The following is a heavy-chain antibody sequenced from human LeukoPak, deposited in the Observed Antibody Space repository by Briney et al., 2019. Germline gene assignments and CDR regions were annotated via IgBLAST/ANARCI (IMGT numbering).Heavy chain of an antibody. CDR3: ARQASDAFDI. CDR1: GYSFTSYW. CDR2: VYPGDSDT. J-gene: IGHJ3*02. V-gene: IGHV5-51*01. Sequence: GESLKISCRTSGYSFTSYWIGWVRQMPGKGLEWMGIVYPGDSDTTYSPSFQGQVTISADTSISTAYLQWSSLRALDTAMYYCARQASDAFDIWGQGTMVTVSS.